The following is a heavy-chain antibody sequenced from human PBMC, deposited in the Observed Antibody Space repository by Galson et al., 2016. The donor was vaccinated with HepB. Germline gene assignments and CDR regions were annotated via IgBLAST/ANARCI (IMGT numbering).Heavy chain of an antibody. CDR3: ARQNWNDEIDY. Sequence: SETLSLTCSVSGGSIRTTKYYWAWIRQPPGKGLEWIGSMYYSGRTYYNPSLKSRVTTSVDTSKNQFSLNLSSVTAADTSIYHCARQNWNDEIDYWGQGTLVTVSS. CDR2: MYYSGRT. CDR1: GGSIRTTKYY. D-gene: IGHD1-1*01. J-gene: IGHJ4*02. V-gene: IGHV4-39*01.